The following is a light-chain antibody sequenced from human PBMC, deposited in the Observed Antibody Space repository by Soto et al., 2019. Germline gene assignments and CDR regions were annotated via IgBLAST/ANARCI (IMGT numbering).Light chain of an antibody. CDR1: QGISSF. CDR2: GAS. CDR3: QQYNSFPIP. Sequence: IQLTQSPSSLSASVGDRVTITCRASQGISSFLAWYQQKPGKAPKLLIYGASTLQSGVPSRFSGSGSGTDFTLTIGSLQPEDFATYYCQQYNSFPIPFGPGTKVDIK. J-gene: IGKJ3*01. V-gene: IGKV1-9*01.